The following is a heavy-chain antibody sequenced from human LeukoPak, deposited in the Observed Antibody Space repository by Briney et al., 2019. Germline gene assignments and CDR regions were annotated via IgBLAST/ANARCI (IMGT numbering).Heavy chain of an antibody. CDR3: AKDGGGNWGSFDY. V-gene: IGHV3-23*01. J-gene: IGHJ4*02. CDR2: IDGSGDSI. D-gene: IGHD7-27*01. Sequence: GGSLRLSCAASGFTLRSYAMSWVRQAPGKGLEWVSAIDGSGDSIYYADSVKGRFTISRDNSKNTVYLQMNSLRAEGTAVYYCAKDGGGNWGSFDYWGQGTLVTVSS. CDR1: GFTLRSYA.